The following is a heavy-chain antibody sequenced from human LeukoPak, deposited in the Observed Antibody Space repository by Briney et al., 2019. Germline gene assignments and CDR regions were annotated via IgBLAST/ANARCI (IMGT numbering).Heavy chain of an antibody. CDR3: ARDNIVGATKGFDY. CDR1: GGSISSYY. D-gene: IGHD1-26*01. J-gene: IGHJ4*02. V-gene: IGHV4-39*07. CDR2: IYYSGST. Sequence: SETLSLTCTVSGGSISSYYWGWIRQPPGKGLEWIGSIYYSGSTYYNPSLKSRVTISVDTSKNQFSLKLSSVTAADTAVYYCARDNIVGATKGFDYWGQGTLVTVSS.